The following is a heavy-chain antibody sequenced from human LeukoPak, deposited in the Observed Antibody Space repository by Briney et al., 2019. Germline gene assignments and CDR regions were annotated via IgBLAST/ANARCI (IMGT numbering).Heavy chain of an antibody. D-gene: IGHD3-3*01. CDR3: ARRRVDDFWSGYRSKTGTNWFDP. CDR2: IYYSGST. Sequence: SETLSLTCTVSGGSISSSSYYWGWIRQPPGKGLEWIGSIYYSGSTYYNPSLESRVTISVDTSKNQFSLKLSSVTAADTAVYYCARRRVDDFWSGYRSKTGTNWFDPWGQGTLVTVSS. V-gene: IGHV4-39*01. J-gene: IGHJ5*02. CDR1: GGSISSSSYY.